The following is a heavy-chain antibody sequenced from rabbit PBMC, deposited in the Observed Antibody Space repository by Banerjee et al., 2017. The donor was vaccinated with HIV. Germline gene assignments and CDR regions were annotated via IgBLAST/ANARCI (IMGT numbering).Heavy chain of an antibody. J-gene: IGHJ4*01. Sequence: QEQLEESGGDLVKPEGSLTLTCTASGFSFSNSYYMSWVRQAPGKGLEWIGRIDTGNSYAEYASWVNGRFTISKTSSTTVTLQMTSLTAADTATYFCVRDLDGVIGWNFGWWGPGTLVTVS. CDR3: VRDLDGVIGWNFGW. D-gene: IGHD1-1*01. V-gene: IGHV1S45*01. CDR2: IDTGNSYA. CDR1: GFSFSNSYY.